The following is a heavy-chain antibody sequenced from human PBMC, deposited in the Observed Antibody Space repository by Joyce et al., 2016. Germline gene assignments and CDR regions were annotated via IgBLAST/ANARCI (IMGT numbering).Heavy chain of an antibody. J-gene: IGHJ6*03. Sequence: QVQLQESGPGLVKPSETLSLTCTVSGGSISNYYWSWIRQPAGKGLEWIGRIYSSGSTNYHPSLKSRVTMSVDTSKNQFSLKLSSATAADTAVYYCARVDRWQGGSYKNRDFYYHYYMDVWGKGTTVTVSS. CDR1: GGSISNYY. CDR3: ARVDRWQGGSYKNRDFYYHYYMDV. V-gene: IGHV4-4*07. D-gene: IGHD5-24*01. CDR2: IYSSGST.